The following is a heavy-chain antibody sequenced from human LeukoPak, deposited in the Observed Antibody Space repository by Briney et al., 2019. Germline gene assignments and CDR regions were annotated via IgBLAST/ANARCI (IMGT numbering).Heavy chain of an antibody. V-gene: IGHV4-34*01. J-gene: IGHJ4*02. CDR2: INHSGST. Sequence: SETLSLTCAVYGGSFSGYYWSWIRQPPGKGLEWVGEINHSGSTNYNPSLKSRVTISVDTSKNQFSLKLSSVTAADTAVYYCARRTQIWGQRTLVTVSS. CDR3: ARRTQI. CDR1: GGSFSGYY.